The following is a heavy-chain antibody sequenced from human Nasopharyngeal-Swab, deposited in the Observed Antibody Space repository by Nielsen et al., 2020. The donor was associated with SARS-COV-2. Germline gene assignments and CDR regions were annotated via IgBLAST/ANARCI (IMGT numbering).Heavy chain of an antibody. D-gene: IGHD3-16*02. CDR2: ISAYNGNT. V-gene: IGHV1-18*01. CDR1: GYTFTSYG. Sequence: ASVKVSCKASGYTFTSYGISWVRQAPGQGLEWMGWISAYNGNTNYAQKPQGRVTMTTDTSTSTAYMELRSLRSDGTAMYYCARERAVYDYVWGSYRPRNHLDYWGQGTLVTVSS. J-gene: IGHJ4*02. CDR3: ARERAVYDYVWGSYRPRNHLDY.